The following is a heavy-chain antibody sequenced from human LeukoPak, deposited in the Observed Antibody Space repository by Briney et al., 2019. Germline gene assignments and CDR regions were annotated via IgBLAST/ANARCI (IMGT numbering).Heavy chain of an antibody. J-gene: IGHJ6*03. CDR2: IKQDGSGK. CDR1: GFTLISYW. CDR3: ARADSSIAARLSRSSIFNYYYYMDV. V-gene: IGHV3-7*01. Sequence: GGSLRLSCAASGFTLISYWMTWVRQAPGKGLEWVANIKQDGSGKYYVDSVKGRFTISRDNAKNSLYLQMNSLRDEDTAVYYCARADSSIAARLSRSSIFNYYYYMDVWGKGTTVTVSS. D-gene: IGHD6-6*01.